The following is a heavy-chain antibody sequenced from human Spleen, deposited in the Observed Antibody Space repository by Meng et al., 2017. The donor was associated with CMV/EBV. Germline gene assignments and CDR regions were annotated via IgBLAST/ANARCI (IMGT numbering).Heavy chain of an antibody. Sequence: CTFSGDSVSSCSYFWSWIRQPPGKGLEWIGYFAYSGSTSYNPSLKSRVTILLDTSKNQFSLKMTSVTAADSAVYYCARGRIYWFDPWGQGTLVTVSS. CDR2: FAYSGST. J-gene: IGHJ5*02. V-gene: IGHV4-61*01. D-gene: IGHD2-15*01. CDR1: GDSVSSCSYF. CDR3: ARGRIYWFDP.